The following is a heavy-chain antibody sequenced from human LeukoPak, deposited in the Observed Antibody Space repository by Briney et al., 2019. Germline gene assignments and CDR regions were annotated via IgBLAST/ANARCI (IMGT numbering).Heavy chain of an antibody. CDR1: GGSISSGSYY. CDR2: IYTSGST. CDR3: ARRLATQPVILRLGELNSLPFDP. J-gene: IGHJ5*02. Sequence: SETLSLTCTVSGGSISSGSYYWSWIRQPAGKGLEWIGRIYTSGSTNYNPSLKSRVTISVDTSKNQFSLKLSSVTAADTAVYYCARRLATQPVILRLGELNSLPFDPWGQGTLVTVSS. V-gene: IGHV4-61*02. D-gene: IGHD3-16*01.